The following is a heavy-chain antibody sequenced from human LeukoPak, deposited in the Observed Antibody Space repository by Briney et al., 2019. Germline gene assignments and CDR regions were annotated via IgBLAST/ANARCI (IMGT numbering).Heavy chain of an antibody. J-gene: IGHJ4*02. CDR1: GYTFTNYW. D-gene: IGHD2/OR15-2a*01. CDR3: ARAGYSNRWDGVDY. Sequence: GESLKISCKGSGYTFTNYWIGWVRQMPGKGLEFMGIIYPGDSDTRYSPSFQGQVTISVDKAINTAYLQWSSLKASDSAMYYCARAGYSNRWDGVDYWGQGTLVTVSS. CDR2: IYPGDSDT. V-gene: IGHV5-51*01.